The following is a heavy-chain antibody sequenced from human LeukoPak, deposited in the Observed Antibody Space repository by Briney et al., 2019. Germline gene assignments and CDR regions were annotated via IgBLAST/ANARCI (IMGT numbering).Heavy chain of an antibody. Sequence: ASVKVSCKASGYTFTSYDINWVRQATGQGLECMGWMNPNSGNTGYAQKFQGRVTMTRNTSISTAYMELSSLRSEDTAVYYCARNLYYYDSSGYYYVRHDAFDIWGQGTMVTVSS. V-gene: IGHV1-8*01. CDR3: ARNLYYYDSSGYYYVRHDAFDI. CDR2: MNPNSGNT. D-gene: IGHD3-22*01. J-gene: IGHJ3*02. CDR1: GYTFTSYD.